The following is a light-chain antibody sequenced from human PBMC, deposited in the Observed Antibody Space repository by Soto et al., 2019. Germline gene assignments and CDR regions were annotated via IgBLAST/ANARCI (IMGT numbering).Light chain of an antibody. CDR1: QSVRSF. CDR2: DAS. CDR3: QQRSDWST. V-gene: IGKV3-11*01. Sequence: EIVLTQSPATLSLSPGERATLSCRASQSVRSFLAWYQQKPGQAPRLLIYDASNRATGIPARFSGSGSGTDFTLTINSLEPEDFAVYYCQQRSDWSTFGQGTKLEIK. J-gene: IGKJ2*01.